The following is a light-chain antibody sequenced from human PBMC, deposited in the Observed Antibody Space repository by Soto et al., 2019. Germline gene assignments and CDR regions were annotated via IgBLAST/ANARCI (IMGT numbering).Light chain of an antibody. CDR1: SSDVGGYNY. J-gene: IGLJ2*01. Sequence: QSALTQPASVSGSPGQSITISRTGTSSDVGGYNYVSWYQQHPGKAPQLMIYDVSNRPSGVSNRFSGSKSGNTASLTISGLKAVDEADYYCSSYTCSSTKVFGGGTKLTV. V-gene: IGLV2-14*01. CDR2: DVS. CDR3: SSYTCSSTKV.